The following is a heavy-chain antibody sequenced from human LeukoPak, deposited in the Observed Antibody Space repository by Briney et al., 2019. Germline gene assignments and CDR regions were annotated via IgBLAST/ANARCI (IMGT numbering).Heavy chain of an antibody. J-gene: IGHJ6*02. CDR1: GGSISSYY. Sequence: SETLSLTCTVSGGSISSYYWSWIRQPPGKGLEWIGYIYYSGSTNYNPSLKSRVTISADTSKNQFSLELSSVTAADTAVYYCARVPYYYGMDVWGQGTTVTVSS. V-gene: IGHV4-59*01. CDR2: IYYSGST. CDR3: ARVPYYYGMDV.